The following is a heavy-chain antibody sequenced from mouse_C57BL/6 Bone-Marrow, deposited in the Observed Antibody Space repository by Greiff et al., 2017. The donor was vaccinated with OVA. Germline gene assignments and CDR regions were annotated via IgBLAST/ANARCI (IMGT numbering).Heavy chain of an antibody. Sequence: LQESGAELARPGASVKLSCKASGYTFTSYGISWVKQRTGPGLEWIGEIYPRSGNTYYNEKFKGKATLTADKSSSTAYMELRSLTSEDSAVYFCARGRDYAMDYWGQGTSVTVSS. J-gene: IGHJ4*01. CDR1: GYTFTSYG. CDR2: IYPRSGNT. CDR3: ARGRDYAMDY. V-gene: IGHV1-81*01.